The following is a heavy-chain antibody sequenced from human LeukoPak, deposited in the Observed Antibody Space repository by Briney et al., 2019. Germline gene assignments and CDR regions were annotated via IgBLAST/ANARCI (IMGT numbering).Heavy chain of an antibody. D-gene: IGHD3-3*01. CDR1: GGSISSYY. Sequence: SKTLSLTCTVSGGSISSYYWSWIRQPAGKGLEWIGRIYTSGSTNYNPSLKSRATISVDTSKNQFSLKLSSVTAADTAVYYCAREPRVRTDAFDIWGQGTMVTVSS. V-gene: IGHV4-4*07. CDR3: AREPRVRTDAFDI. J-gene: IGHJ3*02. CDR2: IYTSGST.